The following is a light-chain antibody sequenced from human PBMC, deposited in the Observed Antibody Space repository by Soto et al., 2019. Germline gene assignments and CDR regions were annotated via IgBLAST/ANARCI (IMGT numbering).Light chain of an antibody. Sequence: LTQPHSVSESPGQSITISCTGTSSDVGGYNYVSWYQQHPGKAPKLMIYEVSNRPSGVSDRFSGSRSGNTASLTISGLQAEDESDYYCISYTSSSTWVFGGGTKLTVL. CDR3: ISYTSSSTWV. V-gene: IGLV2-14*01. CDR2: EVS. CDR1: SSDVGGYNY. J-gene: IGLJ3*02.